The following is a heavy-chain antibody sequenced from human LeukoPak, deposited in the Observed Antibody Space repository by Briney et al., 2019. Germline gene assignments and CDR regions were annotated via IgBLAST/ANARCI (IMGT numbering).Heavy chain of an antibody. CDR1: GFTFSSYS. CDR3: ARDRPTGASRLFVVQ. J-gene: IGHJ4*02. Sequence: PGGSLRLSCAASGFTFSSYSMTWVRQAPGKGLEWVSSMSSGSRYIYYADSVRGRFTISRDNAKNSLYLLVNSLRAEDTAVYYCARDRPTGASRLFVVQWGQGTLVTVSS. CDR2: MSSGSRYI. V-gene: IGHV3-21*01. D-gene: IGHD3-3*01.